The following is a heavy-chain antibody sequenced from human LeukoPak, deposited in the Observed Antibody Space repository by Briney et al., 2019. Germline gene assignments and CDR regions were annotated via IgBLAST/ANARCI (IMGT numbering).Heavy chain of an antibody. CDR1: GASISSSNYY. Sequence: PSETLSLTCAVSGASISSSNYYWGWVRQSPGKGLEWIGNIYSSGNTYYNASLKSRVTMYIDTSKNQFSLKLSSVTAADTAVYYCARDLTVTGGFDYWGQGTLVTVSS. CDR2: IYSSGNT. J-gene: IGHJ4*02. V-gene: IGHV4-39*07. D-gene: IGHD4-17*01. CDR3: ARDLTVTGGFDY.